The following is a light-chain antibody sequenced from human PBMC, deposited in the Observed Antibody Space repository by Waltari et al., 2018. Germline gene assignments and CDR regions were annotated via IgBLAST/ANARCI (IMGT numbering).Light chain of an antibody. CDR3: QVWHSSTVI. J-gene: IGLJ2*01. CDR2: DDS. Sequence: SYVLTQPPSVSVAPGQTARFTCGGDNIGDERVPWYQQRPGQAPVLVVYDDSDRPSGIPERFSGSNSGNTATLSISRVEAGDEADYYCQVWHSSTVIFGGGTKLTVL. CDR1: NIGDER. V-gene: IGLV3-21*02.